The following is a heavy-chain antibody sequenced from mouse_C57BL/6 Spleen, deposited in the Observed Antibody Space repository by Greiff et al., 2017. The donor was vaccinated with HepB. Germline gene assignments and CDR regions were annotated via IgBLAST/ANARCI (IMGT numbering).Heavy chain of an antibody. CDR2: ISSGGDYI. V-gene: IGHV5-9-1*02. CDR1: GFTFSSYA. Sequence: EVKLQESGEGLVKPGGSLKLSCAASGFTFSSYAMSWVRQTPEKRLEWVAYISSGGDYIYYADTVKGRFTISRDNARNTLYLQMSSLKSEDTAMYYCTRAYGNYGYFDVWGTGTTVTVSS. CDR3: TRAYGNYGYFDV. D-gene: IGHD2-1*01. J-gene: IGHJ1*03.